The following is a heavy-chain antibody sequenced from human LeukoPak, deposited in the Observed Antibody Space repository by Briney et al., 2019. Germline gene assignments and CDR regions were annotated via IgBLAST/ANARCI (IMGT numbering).Heavy chain of an antibody. D-gene: IGHD3-22*01. CDR1: GYTFTSYD. V-gene: IGHV1-8*01. J-gene: IGHJ3*02. CDR2: MNPNSGNT. CDR3: ARGLYYGSSGNSRRLVAFDI. Sequence: ASVKVSCKASGYTFTSYDINWVRQATGQGLEWMGWMNPNSGNTGYAQKFQGRVTMTRNTSISTAYMELSSLRSEDTAVYYCARGLYYGSSGNSRRLVAFDIWGQGTMVTVSS.